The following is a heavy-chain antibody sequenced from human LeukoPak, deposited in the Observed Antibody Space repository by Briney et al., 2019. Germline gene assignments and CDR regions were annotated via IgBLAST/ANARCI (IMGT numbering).Heavy chain of an antibody. CDR3: ARHIKGGDAAGSGYYFDY. Sequence: GESLKISCNVSGYTLTSYWIGWVRQMPGEGLQWMGIINPGDCDTRYSPSVQGQVTISADKSIRTAYLQWSSLKASDTAMYYCARHIKGGDAAGSGYYFDYWGQGTLVSVSS. J-gene: IGHJ4*02. D-gene: IGHD3-10*01. V-gene: IGHV5-51*01. CDR1: GYTLTSYW. CDR2: INPGDCDT.